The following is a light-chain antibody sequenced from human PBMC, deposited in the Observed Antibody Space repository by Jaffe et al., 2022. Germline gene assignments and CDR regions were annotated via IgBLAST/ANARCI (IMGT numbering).Light chain of an antibody. CDR2: ATS. J-gene: IGKJ2*03. Sequence: DIQMTQSPSSLSASVGDRVTITCRASQSVSTYLNWYLHQPGQAPKLLIYATSFLQTGVPSRFSGSGNGTDFTLTISSLQPEDSATYYCQHSYHSPSMYSFGQGTKLEIK. V-gene: IGKV1-39*01. CDR3: QHSYHSPSMYS. CDR1: QSVSTY.